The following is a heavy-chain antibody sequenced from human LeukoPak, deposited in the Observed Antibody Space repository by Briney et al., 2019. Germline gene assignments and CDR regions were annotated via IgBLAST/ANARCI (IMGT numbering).Heavy chain of an antibody. CDR1: GDSVSSNSAA. Sequence: SQTLSLTFAISGDSVSSNSAAWNWIRQSPSKGLEWLGRTYYRSKWKYDYSASVKSRLTINPDTSKNQFSLHLNSVTPDDTAVYYCAREENSSGNTAFDIWGQGTVVTVSS. CDR2: TYYRSKWKY. J-gene: IGHJ3*02. D-gene: IGHD1-26*01. CDR3: AREENSSGNTAFDI. V-gene: IGHV6-1*01.